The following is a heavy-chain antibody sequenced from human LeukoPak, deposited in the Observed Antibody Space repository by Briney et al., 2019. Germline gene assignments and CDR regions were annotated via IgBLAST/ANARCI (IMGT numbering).Heavy chain of an antibody. Sequence: GGSLRLSCAASGFTISNYWMNWVRQAPGKGLEWLANIRRGGSEEYYVDSVKGRFTISRDNTKNSLYLQMNSLRVEDTAVYYCARALIAADNYWGQGTPVTVSS. CDR1: GFTISNYW. D-gene: IGHD6-6*01. J-gene: IGHJ4*02. CDR2: IRRGGSEE. CDR3: ARALIAADNY. V-gene: IGHV3-7*04.